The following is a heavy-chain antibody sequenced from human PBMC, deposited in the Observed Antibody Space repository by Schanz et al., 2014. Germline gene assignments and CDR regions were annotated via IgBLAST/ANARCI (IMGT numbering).Heavy chain of an antibody. CDR2: IKSKTDGGTR. J-gene: IGHJ4*02. CDR1: GFTLNNAW. Sequence: EVQLVESGGGLVKPGGSLRLSCATSGFTLNNAWMNWVRQAPGKGLQWVARIKSKTDGGTRDYAAPVKGRFTISTDVSKNTVYLQMTSLQTEDTAVYYCTADLWFGAVWGVWWGQGTLVTVSS. V-gene: IGHV3-15*01. CDR3: TADLWFGAVWGVW. D-gene: IGHD3-10*01.